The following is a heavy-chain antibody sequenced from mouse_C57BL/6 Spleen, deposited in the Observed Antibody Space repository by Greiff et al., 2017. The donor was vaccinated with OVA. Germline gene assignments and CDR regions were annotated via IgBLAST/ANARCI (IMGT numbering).Heavy chain of an antibody. CDR1: GYTFTSYW. V-gene: IGHV1-59*01. D-gene: IGHD1-1*01. J-gene: IGHJ2*01. CDR2: IDPSDSYT. CDR3: ASGGYYGSFDY. Sequence: QVQLQQPGAELVRPGTSVKLSCKASGYTFTSYWMHWVKQRPGQGLEWIGVIDPSDSYTNYNQKFKGKATLTVDTSSSTAYMQLSSLTSEDSAVYYCASGGYYGSFDYWGQGTTLTVSS.